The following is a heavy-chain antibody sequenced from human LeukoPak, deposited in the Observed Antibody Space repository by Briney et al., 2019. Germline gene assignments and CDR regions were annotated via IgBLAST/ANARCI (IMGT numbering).Heavy chain of an antibody. CDR3: ARQGHSSGWHFDY. V-gene: IGHV5-10-1*01. J-gene: IGHJ4*02. D-gene: IGHD6-19*01. CDR2: IDPSDSYT. CDR1: GYSFTSYW. Sequence: GESLKISCKGPGYSFTSYWISWVRQMPGKGLEWMGRIDPSDSYTNYSPSFQGHVTISADKSISTAYLQWSSLKASDTAMYYCARQGHSSGWHFDYWGQGTLVTVSS.